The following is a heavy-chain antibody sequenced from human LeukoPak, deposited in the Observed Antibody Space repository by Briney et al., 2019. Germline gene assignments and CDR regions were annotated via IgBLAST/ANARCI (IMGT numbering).Heavy chain of an antibody. D-gene: IGHD6-19*01. V-gene: IGHV3-23*01. Sequence: GGSLRLSCAASGFTFGSYAMYWVRQAPGKGLEWVSGISGSGGSTFYADSVKGRFTISRDNSENTVYLQMNSLRADDTAVYYRAKTTAGYSSGRYPGWPVDYWGQGTLVTVSS. CDR1: GFTFGSYA. J-gene: IGHJ4*02. CDR3: AKTTAGYSSGRYPGWPVDY. CDR2: ISGSGGST.